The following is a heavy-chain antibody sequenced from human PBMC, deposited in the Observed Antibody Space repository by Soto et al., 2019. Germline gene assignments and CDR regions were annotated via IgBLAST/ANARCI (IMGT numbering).Heavy chain of an antibody. CDR3: AKYRTIFGVVPWVAFDI. Sequence: EVQLLESGGGLVQPGGSLRLSCAASGFTFSSYAMSWVRQAPGKGLEWVSAISGSGGSTYYADSVKGRFTISRDNSKNTLYLQMNSLRAEDTAVYYCAKYRTIFGVVPWVAFDIWGQGTMVTVSS. D-gene: IGHD3-3*01. CDR2: ISGSGGST. J-gene: IGHJ3*02. V-gene: IGHV3-23*01. CDR1: GFTFSSYA.